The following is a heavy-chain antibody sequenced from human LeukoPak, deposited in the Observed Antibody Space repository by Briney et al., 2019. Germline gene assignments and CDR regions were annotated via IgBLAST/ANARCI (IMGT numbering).Heavy chain of an antibody. D-gene: IGHD3-3*01. V-gene: IGHV1-18*01. Sequence: RASVKVSCKASGYTFTSHGITWVRQAPGQGLEWMGWISAYNGNTNYAQKFQGRVTMTTDTSTTTAYMELSSLRSEDTAVYYCATQVLRPDAFDIWGQGTMVTVSS. CDR3: ATQVLRPDAFDI. CDR2: ISAYNGNT. CDR1: GYTFTSHG. J-gene: IGHJ3*02.